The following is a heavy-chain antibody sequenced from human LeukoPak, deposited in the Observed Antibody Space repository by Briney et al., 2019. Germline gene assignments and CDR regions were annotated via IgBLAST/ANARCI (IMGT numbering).Heavy chain of an antibody. CDR3: AKGSGSYNPLSDY. D-gene: IGHD3-10*01. J-gene: IGHJ4*02. CDR2: IRYDGSNK. CDR1: GFTFSSYG. V-gene: IGHV3-30*02. Sequence: PGGSLRLSCAASGFTFSSYGMHWVRQAPGKGLEWVAFIRYDGSNKYYADSVKGRFTISRDNSKNTLDLQMTSLRAEDTAVYYCAKGSGSYNPLSDYWGQGILVTVSS.